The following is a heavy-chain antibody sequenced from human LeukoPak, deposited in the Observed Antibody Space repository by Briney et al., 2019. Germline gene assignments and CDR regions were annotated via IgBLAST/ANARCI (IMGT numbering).Heavy chain of an antibody. CDR2: IYPGDSDT. Sequence: GESLKISCKGSGYRFTNYWIGWVRQMPGKGLEWMGIIYPGDSDTRYSPSFQGQVTISADKSISTAYLQWSSLKASGTAMYYCARLTGTQLLWFGELPYYFDYWGQGTLVTVSS. J-gene: IGHJ4*02. CDR3: ARLTGTQLLWFGELPYYFDY. V-gene: IGHV5-51*01. D-gene: IGHD3-10*01. CDR1: GYRFTNYW.